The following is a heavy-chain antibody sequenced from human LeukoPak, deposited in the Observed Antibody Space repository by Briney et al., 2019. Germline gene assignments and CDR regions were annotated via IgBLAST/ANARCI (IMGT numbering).Heavy chain of an antibody. D-gene: IGHD3-10*01. CDR3: AKVLPGSGSGNDY. CDR1: GFTFSSYG. J-gene: IGHJ4*02. CDR2: IRFDGSNK. V-gene: IGHV3-30*02. Sequence: GGSLRLSCAASGFTFSSYGMHWVRQAPGKGLEWLAYIRFDGSNKYYADSVKGRFTISRDNSKNTLYLQMNSLRAEDTAVYDCAKVLPGSGSGNDYWGQGTLVTVSS.